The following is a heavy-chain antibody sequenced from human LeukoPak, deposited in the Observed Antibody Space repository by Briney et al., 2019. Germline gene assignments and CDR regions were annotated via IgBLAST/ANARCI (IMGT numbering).Heavy chain of an antibody. V-gene: IGHV3-23*01. J-gene: IGHJ4*02. CDR3: AKDLLAVAGTILDY. CDR2: ISNSGDAT. CDR1: GFTFNNYA. Sequence: GGSLRLSCAASGFTFNNYAMSWVRQAPGKGLEWVSTISNSGDATYYADSVKGRFTISRDNSKNTLYLQMNSLRAEDTAVYYCAKDLLAVAGTILDYWGQGTLVTVSS. D-gene: IGHD6-19*01.